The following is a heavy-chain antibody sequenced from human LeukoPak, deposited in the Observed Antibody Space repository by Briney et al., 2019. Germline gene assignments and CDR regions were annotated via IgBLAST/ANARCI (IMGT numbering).Heavy chain of an antibody. CDR2: IYYSGST. J-gene: IGHJ6*02. CDR1: GGSVSSGSYY. CDR3: ARGLYYYGSGSYWDYYGMDV. D-gene: IGHD3-10*01. Sequence: SETLSLTRTVSGGSVSSGSYYWSWIRQPPGKGLEWIGYIYYSGSTNYNPSLKSRVTISVDTSKNQFSLKLSSVTAADTAVYYCARGLYYYGSGSYWDYYGMDVWGQGTTVTVSS. V-gene: IGHV4-61*01.